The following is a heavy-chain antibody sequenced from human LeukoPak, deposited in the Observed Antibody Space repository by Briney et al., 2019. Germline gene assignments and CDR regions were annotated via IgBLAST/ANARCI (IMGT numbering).Heavy chain of an antibody. V-gene: IGHV1-18*01. Sequence: ASVKVSCKASGYTFTSYGISWVRQAPGQGLEWMGWISAYNGNTNYAQKLQGRVTMTTDTSTSTAYMELRSLRSDDTAVCYCARTSMATIKQHFDYWGQGTLVTVSS. CDR2: ISAYNGNT. CDR1: GYTFTSYG. CDR3: ARTSMATIKQHFDY. J-gene: IGHJ4*02. D-gene: IGHD5-24*01.